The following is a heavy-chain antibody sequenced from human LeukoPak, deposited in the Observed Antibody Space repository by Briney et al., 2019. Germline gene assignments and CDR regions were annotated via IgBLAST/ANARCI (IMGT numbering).Heavy chain of an antibody. CDR1: GFTFSSYA. Sequence: PGGSLRLFCAASGFTFSSYAMSWVRQAPGKGLEWVSGTSSSGGSTYYADSVKGRFTISRDNSKNTLYLQMNSLRAEDTAVYYYARAHPPDFDYWGQGTLVTVSS. J-gene: IGHJ4*02. V-gene: IGHV3-23*01. CDR2: TSSSGGST. CDR3: ARAHPPDFDY.